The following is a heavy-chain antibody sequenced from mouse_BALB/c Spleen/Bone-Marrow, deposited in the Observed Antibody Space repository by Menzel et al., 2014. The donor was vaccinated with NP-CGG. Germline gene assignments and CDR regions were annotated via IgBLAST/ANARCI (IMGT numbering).Heavy chain of an antibody. Sequence: VQLQQSGAELAKPGASVKMSCKASGYTFTSYWMHWVKQRPGQGLEWIGYINPSTGHTNYNQRFKDKATLTADKSSSTAYMQLRSLTSEDSAIYYCTRGIAAVVAADFDYWGQGTTLTVSS. CDR3: TRGIAAVVAADFDY. CDR2: INPSTGHT. V-gene: IGHV1-7*01. CDR1: GYTFTSYW. J-gene: IGHJ2*01. D-gene: IGHD1-1*01.